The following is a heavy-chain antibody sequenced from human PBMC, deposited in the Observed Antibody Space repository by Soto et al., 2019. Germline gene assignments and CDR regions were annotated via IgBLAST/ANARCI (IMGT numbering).Heavy chain of an antibody. CDR3: ARLDDYNNCFDY. V-gene: IGHV4-39*01. CDR2: IFSSGKT. J-gene: IGHJ4*02. D-gene: IGHD4-4*01. Sequence: SETLSLTYTVSGDSISSTPYYWGWIRQPPGKGLEWIGTIFSSGKTYYNPSLKSRVTISEDTSKRQFSLKLSSVTAADTAVYYCARLDDYNNCFDYWGQGTLVTVSS. CDR1: GDSISSTPYY.